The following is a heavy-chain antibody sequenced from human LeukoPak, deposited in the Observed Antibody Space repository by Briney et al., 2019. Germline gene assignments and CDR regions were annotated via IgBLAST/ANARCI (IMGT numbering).Heavy chain of an antibody. CDR3: VGVRARDSRPCES. CDR1: GGSLSGYY. J-gene: IGHJ5*02. Sequence: SETLSLTCAVYGGSLSGYYWTFVRQTPGKGLEWIGEIDRHEGTGYHPSLKSRASISIDTSRNQFSLRLSSVTAADTAVYYCVGVRARDSRPCESWGQGTLVTVSS. D-gene: IGHD2-21*01. V-gene: IGHV4-34*01. CDR2: IDRHEGT.